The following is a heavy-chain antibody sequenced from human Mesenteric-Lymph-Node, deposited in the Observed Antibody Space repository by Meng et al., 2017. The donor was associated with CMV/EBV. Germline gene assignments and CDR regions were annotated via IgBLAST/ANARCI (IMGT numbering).Heavy chain of an antibody. CDR2: IYYSGST. CDR3: ARLFVPRPYYYGMDV. D-gene: IGHD2-8*01. Sequence: GSLRLSCTVSGGSISSSSYYWSWIRQPPGKGLEWIGYIYYSGSTNYNPSLKSRVTISVDTSKNQFSLKLSSVTAADTAVYYCARLFVPRPYYYGMDVWGQGTTVTVSS. CDR1: GGSISSSSYY. J-gene: IGHJ6*02. V-gene: IGHV4-61*01.